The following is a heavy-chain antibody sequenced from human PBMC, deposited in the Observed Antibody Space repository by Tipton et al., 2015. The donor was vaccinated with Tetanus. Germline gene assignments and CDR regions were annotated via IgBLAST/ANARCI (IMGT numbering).Heavy chain of an antibody. V-gene: IGHV1-18*01. CDR1: GYNFVNFG. J-gene: IGHJ6*02. CDR3: ARVQEQRIYYYGMDV. Sequence: QLVQSGAEVKEPGASVKVSCKASGYNFVNFGISWVRQAPGQGLEWMGWISAYNGKTKYAQRLQGRVTMTTDRSASTAYMDLRRLRSDDTAVHYCARVQEQRIYYYGMDVWGQGTTVTVSS. D-gene: IGHD6-25*01. CDR2: ISAYNGKT.